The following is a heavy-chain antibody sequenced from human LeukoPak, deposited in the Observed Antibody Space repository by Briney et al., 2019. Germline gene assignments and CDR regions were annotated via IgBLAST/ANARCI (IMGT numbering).Heavy chain of an antibody. Sequence: PGGSLRLSCAASGFTLGTYAMSWVRQAPGKGLEWVSAISGSGGSTYYADSVKGRFTISKDNSKNTLYLQMNSLRAEDTALYYCAKEKTGTDYWGQGTLVTVSS. V-gene: IGHV3-23*01. CDR3: AKEKTGTDY. CDR2: ISGSGGST. J-gene: IGHJ4*02. CDR1: GFTLGTYA.